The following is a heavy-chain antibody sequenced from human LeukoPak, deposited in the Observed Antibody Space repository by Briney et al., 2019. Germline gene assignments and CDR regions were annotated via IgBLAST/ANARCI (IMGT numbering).Heavy chain of an antibody. J-gene: IGHJ4*02. V-gene: IGHV3-53*01. Sequence: GGSLRLSCAASGFTVSTNYMSWVRQAPGKGLEWVSVIFADGRTYYIDSVKGRFNISRDNSKNTLYLEMSDLRAEDMAVYYCAILPVYWGQGTLVTVSS. CDR2: IFADGRT. CDR1: GFTVSTNY. CDR3: AILPVY.